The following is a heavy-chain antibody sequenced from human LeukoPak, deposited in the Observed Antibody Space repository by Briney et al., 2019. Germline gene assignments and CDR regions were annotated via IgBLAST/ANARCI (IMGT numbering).Heavy chain of an antibody. CDR3: ARDGEMATIYFDY. J-gene: IGHJ4*02. Sequence: AASVKVSCKASGGTFNSYALSWVRPAPGQGLEWMGTIIPIVGIANYAQKLQGRATITADKSTSTAYMELSSLRSEDTAVYYCARDGEMATIYFDYWGQGTLVTVSS. CDR2: IIPIVGIA. D-gene: IGHD5-24*01. CDR1: GGTFNSYA. V-gene: IGHV1-69*04.